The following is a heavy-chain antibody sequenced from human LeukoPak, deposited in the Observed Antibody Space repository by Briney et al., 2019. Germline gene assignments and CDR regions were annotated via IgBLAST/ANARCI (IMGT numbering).Heavy chain of an antibody. V-gene: IGHV3-21*01. J-gene: IGHJ6*03. CDR2: VTSGDYK. Sequence: GGSLRLSCAASGFSFIRYNMNWVRQPPGKGLEWVASVTSGDYKYYADSLKGRFTISRDSAEDSLYLQMESLSVGDTAVYYCARDLRISGMDVWGKGTTVTASS. D-gene: IGHD2/OR15-2a*01. CDR3: ARDLRISGMDV. CDR1: GFSFIRYN.